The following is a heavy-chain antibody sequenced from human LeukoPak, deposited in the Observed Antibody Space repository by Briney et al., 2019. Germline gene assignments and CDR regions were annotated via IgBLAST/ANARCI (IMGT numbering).Heavy chain of an antibody. V-gene: IGHV5-51*01. CDR3: ALDYYGSGSYLGAFDI. Sequence: AGESLKISCKGSGYSFTSYWVGWVRQMPGKGLEWMGIIYPGDSDTRYSPSFQGQVTISADKSISTAYLQWSSLKASDTAMYYCALDYYGSGSYLGAFDIWGQGTMVTVSS. CDR2: IYPGDSDT. CDR1: GYSFTSYW. J-gene: IGHJ3*02. D-gene: IGHD3-10*01.